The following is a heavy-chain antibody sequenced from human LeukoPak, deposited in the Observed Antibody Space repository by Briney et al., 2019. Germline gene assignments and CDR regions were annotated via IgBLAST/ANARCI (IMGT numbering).Heavy chain of an antibody. V-gene: IGHV4-61*01. J-gene: IGHJ4*02. D-gene: IGHD1-26*01. Sequence: SETLSLTCTVSGGSVSSGSYYWSWIRQPPGKGLEWIGYIYYSGSTNYNPSLKSRVTISVDTSKSQFSLKLSSATAADTAVYYCARMEIVGAIFDYWGQGTLVTVSS. CDR3: ARMEIVGAIFDY. CDR2: IYYSGST. CDR1: GGSVSSGSYY.